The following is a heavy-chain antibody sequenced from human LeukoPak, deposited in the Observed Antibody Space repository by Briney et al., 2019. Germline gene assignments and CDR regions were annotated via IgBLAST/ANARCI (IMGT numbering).Heavy chain of an antibody. D-gene: IGHD4-17*01. J-gene: IGHJ4*02. CDR2: ISGSGGST. CDR3: ARIHGDYFLDY. CDR1: GFTFSSYA. Sequence: GGSLRLSCAASGFTFSSYAMSWVRQAPGKGLEWVSGISGSGGSTYYADSVKGRFTISGDNSKNTLYLQMNSLRAEDTAVYYCARIHGDYFLDYWGQGTLVTVSS. V-gene: IGHV3-23*01.